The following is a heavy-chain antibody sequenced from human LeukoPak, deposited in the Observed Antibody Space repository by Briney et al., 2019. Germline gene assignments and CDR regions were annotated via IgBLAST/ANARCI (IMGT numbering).Heavy chain of an antibody. Sequence: ASVKVSCKASGGTFSSYAISWVRQAPGQGLEWMGGIIPIFGTANYAQKFQGRVTITADESTSTAYMELSSLRSEDTAVYYCARDPRVDTAMLAFDIWGQGKMVTASS. CDR2: IIPIFGTA. J-gene: IGHJ3*02. V-gene: IGHV1-69*13. CDR3: ARDPRVDTAMLAFDI. D-gene: IGHD5-18*01. CDR1: GGTFSSYA.